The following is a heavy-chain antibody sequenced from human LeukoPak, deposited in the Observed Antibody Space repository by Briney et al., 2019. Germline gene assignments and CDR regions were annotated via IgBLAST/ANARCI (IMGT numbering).Heavy chain of an antibody. CDR1: GFTFSSYA. Sequence: PGGSLRLSCSGSGFTFSSYAMSWVRQAPGKGLEWVSAISGSGGSTYYADSVKGRFTISRDNSKNTLYLQMNSLRAEDTAVYYCAKAYYYGSGSFFGDAFDIWGQGTMVTVSS. CDR3: AKAYYYGSGSFFGDAFDI. V-gene: IGHV3-23*01. CDR2: ISGSGGST. J-gene: IGHJ3*02. D-gene: IGHD3-10*01.